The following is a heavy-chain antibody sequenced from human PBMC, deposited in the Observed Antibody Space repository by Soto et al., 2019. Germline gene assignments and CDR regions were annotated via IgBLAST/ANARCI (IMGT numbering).Heavy chain of an antibody. V-gene: IGHV4-34*01. Sequence: QVQLQQWGAGLLKPSDTLSLTCAVYGGSFNGYYWTWIRQSPGQGLEWIGEINHSGRTDYNPSLQSRVTISIDTSKKQFSLNLTSVTAAYTAVYSCARGGAALIRGAIVGLDYWGQGTLVTVSA. CDR2: INHSGRT. CDR1: GGSFNGYY. D-gene: IGHD3-10*01. J-gene: IGHJ4*02. CDR3: ARGGAALIRGAIVGLDY.